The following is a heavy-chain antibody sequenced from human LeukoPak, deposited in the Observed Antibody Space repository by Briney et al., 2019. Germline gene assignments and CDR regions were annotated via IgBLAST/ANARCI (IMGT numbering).Heavy chain of an antibody. V-gene: IGHV4-59*01. CDR3: ARSSSTVYSTYGMDV. J-gene: IGHJ6*02. CDR2: IYYSGST. D-gene: IGHD2-15*01. CDR1: GGSISSYY. Sequence: SETPSLTCTVSGGSISSYYWSWIRQPPGKGLEWIGYIYYSGSTNYNPSLKSRVTISVDTSKNQFSLKLSSVTAADTAVYYCARSSSTVYSTYGMDVWGQGTTVTVSS.